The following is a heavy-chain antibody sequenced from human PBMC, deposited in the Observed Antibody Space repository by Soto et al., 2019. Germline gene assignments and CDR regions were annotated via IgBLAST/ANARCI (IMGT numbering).Heavy chain of an antibody. D-gene: IGHD2-2*01. Sequence: QDQLVQSGTEVQKPGDSVRDSCKAVGYTFNTYYVHWVRQAPGQGLEWMGIINPRAGPTSYAQRFQGRVTMTRDTSTSTGYRELSSLTSDDTAVYYCAFGRPAASSWLDPWGQGTLVSVSS. CDR1: GYTFNTYY. V-gene: IGHV1-46*02. CDR3: AFGRPAASSWLDP. J-gene: IGHJ5*02. CDR2: INPRAGPT.